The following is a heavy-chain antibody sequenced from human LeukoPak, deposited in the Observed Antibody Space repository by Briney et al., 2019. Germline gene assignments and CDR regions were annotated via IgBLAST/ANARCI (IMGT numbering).Heavy chain of an antibody. V-gene: IGHV5-51*01. CDR1: GYSFTSYW. Sequence: GESLKISCKGSGYSFTSYWIGWVRQMPGKCLEWMGIVYPGDSDTRYSPSFQGQVTISADKSISTAYLQWSSLKASDTAMYYCASSYYYGSGSYFHYGMDVWGKGTTVTVSS. CDR2: VYPGDSDT. J-gene: IGHJ6*04. D-gene: IGHD3-10*01. CDR3: ASSYYYGSGSYFHYGMDV.